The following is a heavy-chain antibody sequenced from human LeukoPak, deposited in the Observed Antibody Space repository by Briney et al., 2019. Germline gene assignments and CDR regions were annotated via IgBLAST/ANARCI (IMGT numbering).Heavy chain of an antibody. CDR2: ISSSSSTI. Sequence: GGSLRLSCAASGFTFSSYSMNWVRQAPGKGLEWVSYISSSSSTIYYADSVKGRFTISRDNSKNTLYLQMNSLRAEDTAVYYCAKYGIIVSDWGQGTLVTVSS. CDR1: GFTFSSYS. D-gene: IGHD5/OR15-5a*01. CDR3: AKYGIIVSD. V-gene: IGHV3-48*01. J-gene: IGHJ4*02.